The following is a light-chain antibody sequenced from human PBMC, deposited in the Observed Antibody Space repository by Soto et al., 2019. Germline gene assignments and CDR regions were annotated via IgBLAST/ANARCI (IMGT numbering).Light chain of an antibody. CDR2: GAS. J-gene: IGKJ1*01. Sequence: EVVLTQSPGTLSLSPGERATLSCRASQSVSSNYLSWYQHKAGQAPRLLISGASSRATGIPDRFSGSGSGTDFTLIISRLEPEDFAVYYCQQYGSSSWTFGQGTKVEIQ. CDR3: QQYGSSSWT. CDR1: QSVSSNY. V-gene: IGKV3-20*01.